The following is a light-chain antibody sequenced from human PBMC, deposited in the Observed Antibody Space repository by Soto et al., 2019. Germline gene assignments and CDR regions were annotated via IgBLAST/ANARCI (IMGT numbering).Light chain of an antibody. V-gene: IGKV1-5*03. CDR3: RHYNCYSET. Sequence: DIQMTQSPSTLSASVGDRVTITCRASQSISTWLAWYQQKPGKAPKLLIYKASSLESGVPSRFSGSGSGTEFTLTISSLQPDDFATYYCRHYNCYSETFGQGTKVEIK. CDR1: QSISTW. J-gene: IGKJ1*01. CDR2: KAS.